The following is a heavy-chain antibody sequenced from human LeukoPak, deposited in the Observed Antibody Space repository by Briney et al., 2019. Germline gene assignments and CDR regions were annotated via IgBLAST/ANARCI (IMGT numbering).Heavy chain of an antibody. J-gene: IGHJ4*02. V-gene: IGHV3-15*01. CDR1: GFTFSDAW. CDR3: TAGTGRSDFDY. D-gene: IGHD3/OR15-3a*01. CDR2: IKRKGDDGTI. Sequence: GGSLRLSCAASGFTFSDAWMSWVRQARGRGRGWVGCIKRKGDDGTIDYAAPVKGRLSISRDDSKNTLYLQMNSLKSEDTAVYYCTAGTGRSDFDYWGQGTLVTVSS.